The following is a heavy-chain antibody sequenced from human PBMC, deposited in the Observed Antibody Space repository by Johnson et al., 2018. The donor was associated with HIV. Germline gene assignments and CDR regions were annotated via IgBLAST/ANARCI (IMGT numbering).Heavy chain of an antibody. J-gene: IGHJ3*01. CDR1: GFTFSDYY. V-gene: IGHV3-11*05. CDR3: ARDTYYYDTSGYLTRPRAFDV. Sequence: QVQLVESGGGLVKPGGSLRLSCVASGFTFSDYYMGWIRQAPGSVDSVKGRFTISRDNAKNFLYLQMNSLRAEDTALYYCARDTYYYDTSGYLTRPRAFDVWGQGTMVTVSS. D-gene: IGHD3-22*01.